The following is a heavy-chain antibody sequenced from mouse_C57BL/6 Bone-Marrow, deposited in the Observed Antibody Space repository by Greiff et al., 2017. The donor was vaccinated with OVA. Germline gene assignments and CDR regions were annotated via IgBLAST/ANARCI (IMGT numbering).Heavy chain of an antibody. Sequence: QVQLKQPGAELVKPGASVKLSCKASGYTFTSYWMHWVKQRPGQGLEWIGMIHPNSGSTNYNEKFKSKATLTVDKSSSTAYMQLSSLTSEDSAVYYCARPYYYDRDYYAMDYWGQGTSVTVSS. D-gene: IGHD2-4*01. J-gene: IGHJ4*01. CDR1: GYTFTSYW. CDR2: IHPNSGST. CDR3: ARPYYYDRDYYAMDY. V-gene: IGHV1-64*01.